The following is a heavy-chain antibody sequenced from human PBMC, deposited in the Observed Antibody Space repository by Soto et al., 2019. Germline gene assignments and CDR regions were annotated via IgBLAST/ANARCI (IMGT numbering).Heavy chain of an antibody. D-gene: IGHD4-4*01. V-gene: IGHV1-8*01. J-gene: IGHJ5*02. CDR1: GYLFTETD. CDR3: TRESTTFTTGWFDP. Sequence: ASVKVSCKASGYLFTETDINWVRQATGQGPEWMGWMNPKSGNTGYAQKLQGRVSMTRDNSKTTAYMELSSLGSEDTAVYYCTRESTTFTTGWFDPWGQGTLVTVSS. CDR2: MNPKSGNT.